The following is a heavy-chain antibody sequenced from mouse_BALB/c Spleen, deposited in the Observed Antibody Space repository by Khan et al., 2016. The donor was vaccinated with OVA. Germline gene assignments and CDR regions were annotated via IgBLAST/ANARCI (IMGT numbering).Heavy chain of an antibody. CDR2: ISYSGST. D-gene: IGHD1-1*01. J-gene: IGHJ4*01. CDR3: ARGNYYGYAMDY. CDR1: GYSITRDYA. V-gene: IGHV3-2*02. Sequence: EVQLQESGPGLVKPSQSLSLTCTVTGYSITRDYAWNWIRQFPGNKLEWMGYISYSGSTSYNPSLKSRISITRDTSKNQFILQLNSVTTEDTATYYCARGNYYGYAMDYWGQGTSVTVSS.